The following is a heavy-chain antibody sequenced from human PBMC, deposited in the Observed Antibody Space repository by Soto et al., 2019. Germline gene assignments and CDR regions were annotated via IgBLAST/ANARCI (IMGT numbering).Heavy chain of an antibody. CDR3: ARASRNYFAY. J-gene: IGHJ4*02. CDR2: IYHSGST. CDR1: GDSINDYY. Sequence: ETLSLTCTVSGDSINDYYWSWIRQPPGKELEWIGYIYHSGSTYYNPSLKGRVTISIDATKIQFSLKLNSVTAADTAVYYCARASRNYFAYWGQGTLVTVSS. V-gene: IGHV4-59*01.